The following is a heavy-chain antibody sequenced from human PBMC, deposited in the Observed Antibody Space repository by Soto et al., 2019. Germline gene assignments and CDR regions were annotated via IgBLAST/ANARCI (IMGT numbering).Heavy chain of an antibody. CDR1: GFTFSSNA. J-gene: IGHJ6*02. V-gene: IGHV3-30-3*01. CDR2: LSHDGSNR. Sequence: GGSLRLSCAASGFTFSSNAMHWVRQAPGKGLEWVAVLSHDGSNRYYADSVKGRFTISRDNAKNSLYLQMNSLRDEDTAVYYCAKGAEYSSFLYGTDVWGQGTPVTVSS. D-gene: IGHD6-6*01. CDR3: AKGAEYSSFLYGTDV.